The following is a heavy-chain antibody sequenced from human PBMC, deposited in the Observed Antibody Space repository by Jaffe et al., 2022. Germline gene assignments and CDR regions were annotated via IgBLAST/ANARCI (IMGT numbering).Heavy chain of an antibody. CDR2: IYHSGST. J-gene: IGHJ4*02. D-gene: IGHD3-9*01. CDR3: AVSYYDILTGLWGRFDY. CDR1: GYSISSGYY. V-gene: IGHV4-38-2*01. Sequence: QVQLQESGPGLVKPSETLSLTCAVSGYSISSGYYWGWIRQPPGKGLEWIGSIYHSGSTYYNPSLKSRVTISVDTSKNQFSLKLSSVTAADTAVYYCAVSYYDILTGLWGRFDYWGQGTLVTVSS.